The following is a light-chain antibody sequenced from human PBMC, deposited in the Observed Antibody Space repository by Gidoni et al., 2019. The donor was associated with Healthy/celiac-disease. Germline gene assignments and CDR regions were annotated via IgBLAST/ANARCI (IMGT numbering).Light chain of an antibody. CDR1: QGISSY. V-gene: IGKV1-8*01. CDR3: QQYYSYPPF. Sequence: AIRMTQSPSSFSASTGDRVTITCRASQGISSYLAWYQQKPGKALKLLIYAASTLQSGVPSRFSGSGSGTDFTLTISCLQSEDFATYYCQQYYSYPPFFGQGTKLEIK. J-gene: IGKJ2*01. CDR2: AAS.